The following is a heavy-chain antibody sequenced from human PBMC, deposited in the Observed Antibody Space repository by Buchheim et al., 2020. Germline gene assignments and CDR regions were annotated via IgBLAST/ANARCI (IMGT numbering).Heavy chain of an antibody. CDR3: AKEEERWLQSVNFDY. J-gene: IGHJ4*02. V-gene: IGHV3-23*01. CDR2: VSGSGGST. CDR1: GFTFDIFA. D-gene: IGHD5-24*01. Sequence: EVQLLESGGGLVQPGGSLRLSCAASGFTFDIFAMTWVRQAPGKGLEWISTVSGSGGSTYYAESVKGRFPISRDNSKNTRYLQMNSLRAEDTAVYYCAKEEERWLQSVNFDYWGQGTL.